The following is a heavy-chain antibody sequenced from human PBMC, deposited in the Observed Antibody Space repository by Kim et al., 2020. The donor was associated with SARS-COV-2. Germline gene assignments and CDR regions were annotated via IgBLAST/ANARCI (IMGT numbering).Heavy chain of an antibody. V-gene: IGHV1-46*01. D-gene: IGHD2-2*01. J-gene: IGHJ3*02. CDR3: ARYCSSTSCYPRAAFDI. Sequence: QGRVTMTRDTSTSTVYMELSSLRSEDTAVYYCARYCSSTSCYPRAAFDIWGQGTMVTVSS.